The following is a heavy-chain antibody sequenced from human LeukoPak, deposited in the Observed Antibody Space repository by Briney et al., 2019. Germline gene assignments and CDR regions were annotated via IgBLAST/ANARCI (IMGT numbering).Heavy chain of an antibody. V-gene: IGHV4-34*01. Sequence: SETLSLTCAVYGGSFSGYYWSWIRQPPGKGLEWIGEINHSGSTNYNPSLKGRVTISVDTSKNQFSLKLSSVTAADTAVYYCARMTQDCSSTSCYNRYYYYGMDVWGQGTTVTVSS. J-gene: IGHJ6*02. CDR3: ARMTQDCSSTSCYNRYYYYGMDV. CDR1: GGSFSGYY. D-gene: IGHD2-2*02. CDR2: INHSGST.